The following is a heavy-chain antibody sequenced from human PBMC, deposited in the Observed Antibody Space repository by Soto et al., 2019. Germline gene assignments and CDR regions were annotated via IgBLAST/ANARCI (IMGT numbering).Heavy chain of an antibody. J-gene: IGHJ3*02. Sequence: QITLKESGPSLVKPTQTLTLTCTFSGFSLTTSGVAVGWIRQPPGKALEWLALIYGDDDKRYSTSLKTRLAISRGTSENQVVLPMTDMDPVDTATYYCSHSKFYSYVGALVIWGEGTMVTVSS. CDR1: GFSLTTSGVA. D-gene: IGHD2-21*01. CDR3: SHSKFYSYVGALVI. CDR2: IYGDDDK. V-gene: IGHV2-5*02.